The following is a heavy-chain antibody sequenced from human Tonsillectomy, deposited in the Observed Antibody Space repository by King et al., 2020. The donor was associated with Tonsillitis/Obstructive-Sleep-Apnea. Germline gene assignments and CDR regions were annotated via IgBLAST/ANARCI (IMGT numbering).Heavy chain of an antibody. D-gene: IGHD1-26*01. CDR1: GFTFSAYA. CDR3: ASGSGSYYWALDY. Sequence: VQLVDSGGGVVQPGRSLRLSCAASGFTFSAYAMHWVRQAPGKGLEWVALISYDGSNKSYADSVRGRFTVSRDNSKNTLYLQMNSLRTEDTAVYYCASGSGSYYWALDYWGQGTLVTVSS. CDR2: ISYDGSNK. J-gene: IGHJ4*02. V-gene: IGHV3-30-3*01.